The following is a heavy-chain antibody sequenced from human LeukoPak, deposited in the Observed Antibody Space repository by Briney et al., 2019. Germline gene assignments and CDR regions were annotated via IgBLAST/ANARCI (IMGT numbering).Heavy chain of an antibody. Sequence: PGGSLRLSCAASGFTFSSYSMNWVRQAPGKGLEWVSYISSSSSTIYYADSVKGRFTISRDNAKNSLYLQMNSLRVEDTAVYYCARTIIQLWLLWFDPWGQGTLVTVSS. CDR2: ISSSSSTI. J-gene: IGHJ5*02. CDR1: GFTFSSYS. D-gene: IGHD5-18*01. CDR3: ARTIIQLWLLWFDP. V-gene: IGHV3-48*01.